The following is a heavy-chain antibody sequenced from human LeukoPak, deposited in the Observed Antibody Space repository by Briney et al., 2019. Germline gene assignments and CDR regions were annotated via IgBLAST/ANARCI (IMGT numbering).Heavy chain of an antibody. J-gene: IGHJ4*02. CDR1: GFTFSDYY. Sequence: PGGSLRLSCAASGFTFSDYYMSWIRQAPGKGLEWVSYISSSGSTTYYADSVKGRFTISRDNAKNSLYLQMNSLRAEDTAVYYCARLGIVGATAVDYWGQGTLVTVSS. D-gene: IGHD1-26*01. CDR3: ARLGIVGATAVDY. CDR2: ISSSGSTT. V-gene: IGHV3-11*01.